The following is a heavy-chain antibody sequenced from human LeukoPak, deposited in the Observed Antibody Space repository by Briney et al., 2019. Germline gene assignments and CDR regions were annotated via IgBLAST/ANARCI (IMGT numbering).Heavy chain of an antibody. CDR1: GIDISYHY. CDR3: ARVWFGYFFQ. Sequence: GGSLRLFCVASGIDISYHYVGWVRQAPWKGLEWVSVIHTGGTTHYADSVKGRFTVSKDTSNNTVFLQMNSLRVEDTAVYFCARVWFGYFFQWGQGALVTVSS. V-gene: IGHV3-53*01. D-gene: IGHD3-10*01. J-gene: IGHJ4*02. CDR2: IHTGGTT.